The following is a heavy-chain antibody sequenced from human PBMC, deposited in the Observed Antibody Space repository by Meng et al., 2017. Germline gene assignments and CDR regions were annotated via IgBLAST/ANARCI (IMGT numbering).Heavy chain of an antibody. D-gene: IGHD3-22*01. Sequence: QGQLQEAGPGLGEPSGTLSLTCAVSGGSSSSSNWWSWVRQPPGKGLEWIGEIYHSGSTNYNPSLKSRVTISVDKSKNQFSLKLSSVTAADTAVYYCARAGVGYYDSSGPYSYWGQGTLVTVSS. J-gene: IGHJ4*02. CDR1: GGSSSSSNW. CDR3: ARAGVGYYDSSGPYSY. V-gene: IGHV4-4*02. CDR2: IYHSGST.